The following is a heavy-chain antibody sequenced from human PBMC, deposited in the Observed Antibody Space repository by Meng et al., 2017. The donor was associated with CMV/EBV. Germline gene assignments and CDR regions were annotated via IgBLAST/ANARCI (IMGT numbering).Heavy chain of an antibody. V-gene: IGHV4-39*07. CDR1: GVSIRSSSYS. J-gene: IGHJ5*02. D-gene: IGHD2-2*01. Sequence: SGVSIRSSSYSWGWIRQPPGKGLEWIGSIYYSGSTYYNPSLKSRVTISVDTSKNQFSLKLSSVTAADTAVYYCARQEAFTSPNWFDPWGQGTLVTVS. CDR3: ARQEAFTSPNWFDP. CDR2: IYYSGST.